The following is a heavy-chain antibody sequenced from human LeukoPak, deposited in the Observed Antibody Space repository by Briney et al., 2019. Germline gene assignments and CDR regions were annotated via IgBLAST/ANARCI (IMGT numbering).Heavy chain of an antibody. J-gene: IGHJ4*02. CDR2: INHSGST. Sequence: SETLSLTCTVSGASSSSYYWSWIRQPPGKGLEWIGEINHSGSTNYNPSLKSRVTISVDTSKNQFSLKLSSVTAADTAVYYCARESPGGRWLQYWGQGTLVTVSS. V-gene: IGHV4-34*01. CDR1: GASSSSYY. D-gene: IGHD5-24*01. CDR3: ARESPGGRWLQY.